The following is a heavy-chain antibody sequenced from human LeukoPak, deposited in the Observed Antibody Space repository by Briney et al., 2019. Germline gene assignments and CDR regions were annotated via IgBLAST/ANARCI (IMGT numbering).Heavy chain of an antibody. J-gene: IGHJ4*02. CDR3: ARVRIAVAGVFDY. CDR1: GFTFSSYS. CDR2: ISSSSSYI. V-gene: IGHV3-21*01. D-gene: IGHD6-19*01. Sequence: GGSLRLSCAASGFTFSSYSMNWVRQVPGKGLEWVSSISSSSSYIYYADSGKGRFTISRDNAKNSLYLQMNSLRAEDTAVYYCARVRIAVAGVFDYWGQGTLVTVSS.